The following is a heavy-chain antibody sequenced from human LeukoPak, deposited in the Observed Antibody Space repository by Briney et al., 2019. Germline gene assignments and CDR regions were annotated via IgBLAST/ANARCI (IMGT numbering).Heavy chain of an antibody. CDR1: GFTFSDSY. CDR3: AKHQGDTIFGVVTP. V-gene: IGHV3-11*01. CDR2: ISSSGSTI. D-gene: IGHD3-3*01. J-gene: IGHJ5*02. Sequence: GGSLRLSFATPGFTFSDSYMSWIRQAPGKVLGWVSYISSSGSTIYYADSVKGRFTISRDNSKNTLYLQMNSLRAEDTAVYYCAKHQGDTIFGVVTPWGQGTLVTVSS.